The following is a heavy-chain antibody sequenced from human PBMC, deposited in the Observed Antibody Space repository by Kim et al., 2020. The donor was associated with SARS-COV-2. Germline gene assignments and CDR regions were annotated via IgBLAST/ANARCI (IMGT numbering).Heavy chain of an antibody. J-gene: IGHJ2*01. CDR3: ARDGGLAPLTGWYFDL. CDR2: IIPIFGTA. D-gene: IGHD7-27*01. CDR1: GGTFSSYA. Sequence: SVKVSCKASGGTFSSYAISWVRQAPGQGLEWMGGIIPIFGTANYAQKFQGRVTITADESTSTAYMELSSLRSEDTAVYYCARDGGLAPLTGWYFDLWGRGTLVTVSS. V-gene: IGHV1-69*13.